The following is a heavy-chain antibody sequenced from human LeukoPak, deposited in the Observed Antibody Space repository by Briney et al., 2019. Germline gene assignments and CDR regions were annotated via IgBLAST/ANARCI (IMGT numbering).Heavy chain of an antibody. CDR1: GYTFTGYY. CDR3: ASLGDSSGYYYSWFDP. CDR2: INPNSGGT. D-gene: IGHD3-22*01. J-gene: IGHJ5*02. Sequence: ASVKVSCKASGYTFTGYYIHWVRQAPGQGLEWMGWINPNSGGTNYAQKFQGRVTMTRDTSISTAYVELSRLRSDDTAVYYCASLGDSSGYYYSWFDPWGQGTLVTVSS. V-gene: IGHV1-2*02.